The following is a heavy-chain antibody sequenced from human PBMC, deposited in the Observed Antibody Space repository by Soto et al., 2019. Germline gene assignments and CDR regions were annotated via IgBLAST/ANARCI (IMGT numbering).Heavy chain of an antibody. Sequence: PSETLSLTCTVSGGSISSYYWSWIRQPPGKGLERIGYIYYSGGTNYNPSLKSRVTISVDTSKNQFSLKLSSVTAADTAVYYCARVLLWFGESDAFDIWGQGTMVTVSS. CDR2: IYYSGGT. V-gene: IGHV4-59*01. D-gene: IGHD3-10*01. J-gene: IGHJ3*02. CDR1: GGSISSYY. CDR3: ARVLLWFGESDAFDI.